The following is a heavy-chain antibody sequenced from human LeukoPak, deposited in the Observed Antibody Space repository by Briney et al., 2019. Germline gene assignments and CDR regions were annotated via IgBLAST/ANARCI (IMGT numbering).Heavy chain of an antibody. J-gene: IGHJ4*02. CDR2: INPNSGGT. Sequence: ASVKVSCKASGYSFTNYAMNWVRQAPGQGLEWMGWINPNSGGTNYAQKFQGRVTMTRDTSISTAYMELSRLRSDDTAVYYCARVHDGYSGYDFDFVVFDYWGQGTLVTVSS. CDR3: ARVHDGYSGYDFDFVVFDY. CDR1: GYSFTNYA. D-gene: IGHD5-12*01. V-gene: IGHV1-2*02.